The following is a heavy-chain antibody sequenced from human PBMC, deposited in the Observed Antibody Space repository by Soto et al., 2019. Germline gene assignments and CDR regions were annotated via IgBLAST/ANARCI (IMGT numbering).Heavy chain of an antibody. D-gene: IGHD1-7*01. CDR3: ASDDITGTPNWFDP. V-gene: IGHV4-4*02. J-gene: IGHJ5*02. Sequence: SETLSLTCAVSGGSISSSNWWSWVRQPPGKGLEWIGEIYHSGSTNYNPSLKSRVTISVDKSKNQFSLKLSSVTAADTAVYYCASDDITGTPNWFDPWGQGTLVTVSS. CDR1: GGSISSSNW. CDR2: IYHSGST.